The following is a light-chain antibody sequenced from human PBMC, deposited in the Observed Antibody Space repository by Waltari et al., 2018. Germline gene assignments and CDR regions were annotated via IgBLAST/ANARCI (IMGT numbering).Light chain of an antibody. CDR2: WAS. CDR1: QSVLYGPNMKNY. Sequence: DIVMTQSPDSLTVSLGERASIPCKSSQSVLYGPNMKNYIAWYQLKSGQPPKLLISWASTRESGVPDRFSGSGSGTEFTLTISDLQAEDVAVYYCQEYYTDSLTFGGGTKVEIK. J-gene: IGKJ4*01. V-gene: IGKV4-1*01. CDR3: QEYYTDSLT.